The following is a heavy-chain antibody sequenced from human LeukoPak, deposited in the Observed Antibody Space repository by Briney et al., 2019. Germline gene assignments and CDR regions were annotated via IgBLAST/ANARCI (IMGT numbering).Heavy chain of an antibody. D-gene: IGHD6-13*01. CDR2: INWNGGST. V-gene: IGHV3-20*04. Sequence: GGSLRLSCAASGFTFDDYGMSWVRQAPGKGLEWVSGINWNGGSTGYADSVKGRFTISRDNAKNSLYLQMNSLRAEDTALYYCVGGLTAAGTPAADAFDIWGQGTMVTVYS. CDR3: VGGLTAAGTPAADAFDI. J-gene: IGHJ3*02. CDR1: GFTFDDYG.